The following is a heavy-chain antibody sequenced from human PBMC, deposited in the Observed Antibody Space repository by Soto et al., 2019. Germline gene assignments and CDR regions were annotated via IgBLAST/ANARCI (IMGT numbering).Heavy chain of an antibody. CDR3: ARDPYSSSWKYNWFDP. V-gene: IGHV1-3*01. D-gene: IGHD6-13*01. J-gene: IGHJ5*02. CDR2: INAGNGNT. CDR1: GYTFTSYA. Sequence: ASVKVSCKASGYTFTSYAMHWVRQAPGQRLEWMGWINAGNGNTKYSQKFQGRVTITRDTSASTAYMELSSLRSEDTAVYYCARDPYSSSWKYNWFDPWGQGTLVTVSS.